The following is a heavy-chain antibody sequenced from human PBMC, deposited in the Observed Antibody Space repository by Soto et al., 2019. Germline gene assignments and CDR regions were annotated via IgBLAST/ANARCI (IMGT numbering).Heavy chain of an antibody. Sequence: QVQLQESGPGLVKPSQTLSLTCTVSGGSISSGGYYWSWIRQHPGKGLEWIGFIYYSGTTYLNPSLKSRVSISVDKSKNQFSLKLSSVTAADTAVYYCARARSGGWVVEVPAFVTVDRWGQGTLVTVSS. CDR3: ARARSGGWVVEVPAFVTVDR. J-gene: IGHJ5*02. CDR1: GGSISSGGYY. CDR2: IYYSGTT. V-gene: IGHV4-31*03. D-gene: IGHD2-2*01.